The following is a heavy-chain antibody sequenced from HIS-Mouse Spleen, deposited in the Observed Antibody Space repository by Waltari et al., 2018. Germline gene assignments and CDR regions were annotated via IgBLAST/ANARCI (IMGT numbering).Heavy chain of an antibody. CDR1: GGSISSRSYY. J-gene: IGHJ2*01. D-gene: IGHD6-13*01. Sequence: QLQLQESGPGLVKPSETLSLTCTVSGGSISSRSYYWGWIRQPAGKGVEWIGSIYYSGRTYYNPSLKSRVTISVDTSKNQVSLKLSSVTAADTAVYYCAREIPYSSSWYDWYFDLWGRGTLVTVSS. CDR3: AREIPYSSSWYDWYFDL. V-gene: IGHV4-39*07. CDR2: IYYSGRT.